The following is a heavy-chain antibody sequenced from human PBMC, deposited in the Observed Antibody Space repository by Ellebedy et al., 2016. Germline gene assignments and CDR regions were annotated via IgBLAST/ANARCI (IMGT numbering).Heavy chain of an antibody. CDR2: IRPDGGEM. CDR3: SKSFDS. Sequence: GGSLRLXCEGSGFAFGNFWMNWVRQAPGKGLEWVANIRPDGGEMNYLDSVRGRFTISRDNAKYSLFLQMDSLRAEDTALYYCSKSFDSWGQGTQVTVSS. J-gene: IGHJ4*02. CDR1: GFAFGNFW. V-gene: IGHV3-7*01.